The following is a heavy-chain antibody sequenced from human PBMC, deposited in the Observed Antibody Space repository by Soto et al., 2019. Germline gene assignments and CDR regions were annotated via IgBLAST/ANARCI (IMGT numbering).Heavy chain of an antibody. CDR1: GFTFSSYA. CDR2: ISGSGGST. Sequence: GGSLRLSCAASGFTFSSYAMSWVRQAPGKGLEWVSAISGSGGSTYYADSVKGRFTISRDNSKNTLYLQMNSLRAEDTAVYYCAKGSLSSSFYYYGMDVWGQGTTVTV. CDR3: AKGSLSSSFYYYGMDV. V-gene: IGHV3-23*01. D-gene: IGHD6-6*01. J-gene: IGHJ6*02.